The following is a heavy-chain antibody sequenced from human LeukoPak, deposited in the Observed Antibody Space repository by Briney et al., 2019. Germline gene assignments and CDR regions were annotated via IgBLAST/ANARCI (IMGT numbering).Heavy chain of an antibody. D-gene: IGHD3-22*01. CDR1: GFTVSSNY. CDR2: IYSGGST. CDR3: ARDSYYYDSSGPEAFDI. J-gene: IGHJ3*02. Sequence: GGSLRLSCAASGFTVSSNYMSWVRQAPGKGLEWVSVIYSGGSTYYADSVKGRFTISRDNSKNTLYLQMNSLRAEDTAVYYCARDSYYYDSSGPEAFDIWGQGTMVTVSS. V-gene: IGHV3-66*01.